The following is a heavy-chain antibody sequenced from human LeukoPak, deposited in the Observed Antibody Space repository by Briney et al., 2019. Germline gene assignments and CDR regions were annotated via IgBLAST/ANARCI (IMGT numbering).Heavy chain of an antibody. J-gene: IGHJ4*02. CDR1: GFTCSSYA. CDR3: AKDLGYYDSSGYYGD. Sequence: GGSLRLSCAASGFTCSSYAMSCVRQAPGKGLELISAVSGSGGSTYYADSVKGRFTISRDNSKNTLYLQMNSLRAEDTAVYYCAKDLGYYDSSGYYGDWGQGTLVTVSS. D-gene: IGHD3-22*01. V-gene: IGHV3-23*01. CDR2: VSGSGGST.